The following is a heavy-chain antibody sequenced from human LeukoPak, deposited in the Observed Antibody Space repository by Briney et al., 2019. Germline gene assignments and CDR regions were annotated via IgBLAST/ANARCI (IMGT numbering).Heavy chain of an antibody. V-gene: IGHV3-33*06. D-gene: IGHD3-22*01. CDR3: AKEGYYYDSSGYGPLDY. Sequence: GGSLRLSCAASGFTFSSYGMHWVRQAPGKGLEWVAVIWYDGSNKYYADSVKGRFTISRDNSKNTLYLQMNSLRAEDTAVYYCAKEGYYYDSSGYGPLDYWGQGTLVTVSS. J-gene: IGHJ4*02. CDR1: GFTFSSYG. CDR2: IWYDGSNK.